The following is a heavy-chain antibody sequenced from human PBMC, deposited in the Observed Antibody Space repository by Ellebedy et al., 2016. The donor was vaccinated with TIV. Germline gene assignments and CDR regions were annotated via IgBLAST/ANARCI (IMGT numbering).Heavy chain of an antibody. V-gene: IGHV4-61*01. CDR3: ARVGSMGMDV. CDR1: GGSVSSGNYF. Sequence: SETLSLTCTVSGGSVSSGNYFWSWIRQPPGKGLEWIGYINYSGNTNYNPSLKSRVTISVDTSKNQFSLKLSSVTAADTAVYYCARVGSMGMDVWGQGTTVTVSS. J-gene: IGHJ6*02. D-gene: IGHD3-10*01. CDR2: INYSGNT.